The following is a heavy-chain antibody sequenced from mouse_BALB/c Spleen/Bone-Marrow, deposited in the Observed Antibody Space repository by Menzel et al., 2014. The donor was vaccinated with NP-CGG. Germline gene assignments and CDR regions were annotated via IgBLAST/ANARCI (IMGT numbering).Heavy chain of an antibody. V-gene: IGHV3-8*02. D-gene: IGHD2-3*01. CDR2: ISYSGST. Sequence: EVKVVESGPSLVRPSQTLSLTCSVTGDSITSGYWNRIRKFPGNKLEYMGYISYSGSTYYSPSLKSRISITRDTSKNQYYLQLNSVTTEDTATYYCATYDGYYFDYWGQGTTLTVSS. CDR3: ATYDGYYFDY. CDR1: GDSITSGY. J-gene: IGHJ2*01.